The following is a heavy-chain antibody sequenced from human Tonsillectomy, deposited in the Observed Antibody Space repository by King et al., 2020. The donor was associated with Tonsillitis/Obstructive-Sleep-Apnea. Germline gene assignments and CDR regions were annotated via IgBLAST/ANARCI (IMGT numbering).Heavy chain of an antibody. CDR1: GYSFTSFW. J-gene: IGHJ5*02. D-gene: IGHD2-2*01. V-gene: IGHV5-10-1*01. CDR2: IDPSDSYT. Sequence: QLVQSGAEVKKPGESLRISCKGSGYSFTSFWISWVRQMPGKGLEWMGRIDPSDSYTNYSPSSQGHVTISADKSITTAYLQWSSLKASDTAMYYCARHGCTSTSGPISWFDPWGQGTLVTVSS. CDR3: ARHGCTSTSGPISWFDP.